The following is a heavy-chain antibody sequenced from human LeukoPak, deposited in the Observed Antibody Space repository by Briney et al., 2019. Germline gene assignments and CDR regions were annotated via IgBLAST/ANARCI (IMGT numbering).Heavy chain of an antibody. CDR1: GFTFSSYG. V-gene: IGHV3-53*01. CDR3: ARERWGAGSDY. D-gene: IGHD7-27*01. CDR2: LYSGGST. Sequence: GGSLRLSCAASGFTFSSYGMPWVRQAPGKGLEWVSVLYSGGSTYYADSVKGRFTISRDNSKNTLYLEMNSLRVEDTAVYYCARERWGAGSDYWGQGTLVTVSS. J-gene: IGHJ4*02.